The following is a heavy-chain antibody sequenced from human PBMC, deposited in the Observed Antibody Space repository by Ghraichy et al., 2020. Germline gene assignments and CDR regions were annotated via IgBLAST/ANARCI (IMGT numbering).Heavy chain of an antibody. J-gene: IGHJ4*02. D-gene: IGHD3-22*01. CDR3: ARDPSRDYATGAYYDF. Sequence: ASVKVSCKASGYPFTSYAISWVRQAPGQGLEWLGWISTYNGNTNYQQKLQGRVTMTTDTSATTAYMELRSLTSDDTAVYYCARDPSRDYATGAYYDFWGQGALVTVSS. V-gene: IGHV1-18*04. CDR1: GYPFTSYA. CDR2: ISTYNGNT.